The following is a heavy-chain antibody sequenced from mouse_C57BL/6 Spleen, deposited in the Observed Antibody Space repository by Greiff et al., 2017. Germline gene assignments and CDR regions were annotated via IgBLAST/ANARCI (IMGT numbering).Heavy chain of an antibody. J-gene: IGHJ3*01. CDR3: AYDYDKAY. CDR1: GYAFTNYL. V-gene: IGHV1-54*01. D-gene: IGHD2-4*01. CDR2: INPGSGGT. Sequence: VQLVESGAELVRPGTSVKVSCKASGYAFTNYLIEWVKQRPGQGLEWIGVINPGSGGTNYNEKFKGKATLTADKSSSTAYMQLSSLTSEDSAVYFCAYDYDKAYWGQGTLVTVSA.